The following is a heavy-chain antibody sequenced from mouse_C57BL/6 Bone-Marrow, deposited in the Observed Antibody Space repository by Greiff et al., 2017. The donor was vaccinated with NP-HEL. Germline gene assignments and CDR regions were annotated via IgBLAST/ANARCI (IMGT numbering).Heavy chain of an antibody. CDR3: ARVYYDYDYFDY. CDR2: INPYNGGT. J-gene: IGHJ2*01. CDR1: GYTFTDYY. Sequence: EVQLQQSGPVLVKPGASVKMSCKASGYTFTDYYMNWVKQSHGKSLEWIGVINPYNGGTSYNQKFKGKATLTVDKSSSTAYMELNSLTSEDSAVYYCARVYYDYDYFDYWGQGTTLTVSS. V-gene: IGHV1-19*01. D-gene: IGHD2-4*01.